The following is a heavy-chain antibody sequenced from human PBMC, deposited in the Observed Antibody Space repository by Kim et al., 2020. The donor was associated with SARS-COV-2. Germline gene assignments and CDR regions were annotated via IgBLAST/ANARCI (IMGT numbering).Heavy chain of an antibody. D-gene: IGHD3-16*01. CDR3: ASPGESKENYGMDV. J-gene: IGHJ6*02. V-gene: IGHV1-3*01. CDR2: IHAGNGNT. CDR1: GYTFTNYA. Sequence: ASVKVSCKASGYTFTNYAMHWVRQAPGQGLEWMGWIHAGNGNTEYSQKFQGRVTITRDTSASTASMELTSLTSEDTAVYYCASPGESKENYGMDVWGQGT.